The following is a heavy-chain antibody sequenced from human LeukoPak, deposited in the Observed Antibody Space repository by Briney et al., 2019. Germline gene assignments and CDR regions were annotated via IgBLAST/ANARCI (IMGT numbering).Heavy chain of an antibody. CDR3: ARDLGVAEDRYCSSTSCSPAGWFDP. CDR1: GYTFTSYY. CDR2: INPSGGST. V-gene: IGHV1-46*01. Sequence: ASVKVSCKASGYTFTSYYMHWVRQAPGQGLEWMGIINPSGGSTSYAQKFQGRVTMTRDTSTSTVYMELSSLRSEDTAVYYCARDLGVAEDRYCSSTSCSPAGWFDPWGQGTLVTVSS. J-gene: IGHJ5*02. D-gene: IGHD2-2*01.